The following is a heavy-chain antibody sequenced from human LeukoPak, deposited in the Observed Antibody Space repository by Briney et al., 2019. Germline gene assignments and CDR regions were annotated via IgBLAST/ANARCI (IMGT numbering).Heavy chain of an antibody. Sequence: GASVKVSWKASGGTFSSYAISWVRQAPGQGLEWMGGIIPIFGTANYAQKFQGRVTITADKSTSTAYMELSSLRSEDTAVYYCASYGSGDTPYYYYYGMDVWGKGTTVTVSS. CDR3: ASYGSGDTPYYYYYGMDV. CDR1: GGTFSSYA. J-gene: IGHJ6*04. CDR2: IIPIFGTA. V-gene: IGHV1-69*06. D-gene: IGHD3-10*01.